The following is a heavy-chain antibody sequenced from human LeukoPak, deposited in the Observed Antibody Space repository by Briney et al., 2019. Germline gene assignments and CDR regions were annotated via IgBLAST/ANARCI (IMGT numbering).Heavy chain of an antibody. J-gene: IGHJ5*02. CDR3: ANMGRGWYVGS. CDR1: GFTFSTSA. D-gene: IGHD6-19*01. Sequence: GGSLRLSCAASGFTFSTSAMSWVRQAPGKGLEWVSGIIISGGSTYYGDSVKGRFTISRDISKNTLYLQMNSLRAEDTAAYYCANMGRGWYVGSWGQGTLVTVSS. V-gene: IGHV3-23*01. CDR2: IIISGGST.